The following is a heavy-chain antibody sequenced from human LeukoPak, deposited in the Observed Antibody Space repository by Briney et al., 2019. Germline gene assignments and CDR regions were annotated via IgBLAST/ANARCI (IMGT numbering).Heavy chain of an antibody. CDR3: AKSGASPLYHMDV. D-gene: IGHD1-26*01. CDR1: GFSLSPYG. V-gene: IGHV3-23*01. J-gene: IGHJ6*03. Sequence: PGGSLRLSCAASGFSLSPYGMNWVRQAPGRGLEWVSGITGSSGTAYSAGSVKGRFTISRDDSKNTLYLQMSSLRVDDTAIYYCAKSGASPLYHMDVWGKGATVTVSS. CDR2: ITGSSGTA.